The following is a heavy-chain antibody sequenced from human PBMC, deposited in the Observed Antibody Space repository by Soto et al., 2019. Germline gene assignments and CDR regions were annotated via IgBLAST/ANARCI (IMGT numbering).Heavy chain of an antibody. Sequence: QVQLQESGPGLVKPSETLSLTCTVSGGSVSGGSYYWSWIRQPPGKGLEWCGYIYYSGSTNNNPSLKRRVTISADTSKNQFSLQLTSVTAADTAVYYWARGQYGLGAFDVWGQGTMVIVSS. CDR2: IYYSGST. CDR3: ARGQYGLGAFDV. V-gene: IGHV4-61*01. J-gene: IGHJ3*01. D-gene: IGHD3-10*01. CDR1: GGSVSGGSYY.